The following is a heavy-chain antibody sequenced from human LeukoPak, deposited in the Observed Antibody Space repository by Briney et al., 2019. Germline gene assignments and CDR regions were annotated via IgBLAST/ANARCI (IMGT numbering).Heavy chain of an antibody. CDR1: GGSFSGYY. Sequence: SETLSLTCAVHGGSFSGYYWSWIRQPPGKGLEWIGEINHSGSTNYNPSLKSRVTISVDTSKNQFSLKLSSVTAADTAVYYCARVSIAARPRNYYYYYYGMDVWGQGTTVTVSS. D-gene: IGHD6-6*01. CDR2: INHSGST. J-gene: IGHJ6*02. V-gene: IGHV4-34*01. CDR3: ARVSIAARPRNYYYYYYGMDV.